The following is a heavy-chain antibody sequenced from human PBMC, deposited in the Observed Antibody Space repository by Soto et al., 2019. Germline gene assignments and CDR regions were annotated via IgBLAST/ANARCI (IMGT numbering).Heavy chain of an antibody. CDR1: GFTFTSSA. CDR3: AAEERAAAGPYYFDY. CDR2: IVVGSGNT. D-gene: IGHD6-13*01. V-gene: IGHV1-58*02. J-gene: IGHJ4*02. Sequence: SVKVSCKASGFTFTSSAMQWVRQARGQRLEWIGWIVVGSGNTNYAQKFQERVTITRDMSTSTAYMELSSLRSEDTAVYYCAAEERAAAGPYYFDYWGQGTLVTVSS.